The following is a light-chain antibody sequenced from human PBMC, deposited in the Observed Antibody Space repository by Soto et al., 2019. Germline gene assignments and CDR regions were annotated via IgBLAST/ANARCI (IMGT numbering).Light chain of an antibody. CDR1: QSISYY. CDR2: AAS. Sequence: DLQMTQSPSSLSASVGDRVTITCRASQSISYYLDWYQQKPGKAPKLLIYAASSLQTGVPSRFSASGSGTDFTLTISGLQPEDLATYYCRQSYSTPRTFGQGTKVEVK. J-gene: IGKJ1*01. CDR3: RQSYSTPRT. V-gene: IGKV1-39*01.